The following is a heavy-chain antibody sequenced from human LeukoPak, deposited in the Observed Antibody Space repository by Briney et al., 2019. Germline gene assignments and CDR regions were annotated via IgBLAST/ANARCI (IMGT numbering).Heavy chain of an antibody. V-gene: IGHV4-59*01. J-gene: IGHJ4*02. D-gene: IGHD3-22*01. CDR1: GGSISSYY. CDR3: AISTYYYDSSGYSLGRAFDY. CDR2: IYYSGST. Sequence: AETLSLTCTVSGGSISSYYWSWIRQPPGKGLEWIGYIYYSGSTNYNPSLKSRVTISVDTSKTQFSLKLSSVTAADTAVYYCAISTYYYDSSGYSLGRAFDYWGQGTLVTVSS.